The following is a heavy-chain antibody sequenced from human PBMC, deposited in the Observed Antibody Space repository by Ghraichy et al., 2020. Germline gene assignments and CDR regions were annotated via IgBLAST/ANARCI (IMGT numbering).Heavy chain of an antibody. J-gene: IGHJ4*02. CDR3: ARAEGSTNFDY. V-gene: IGHV4-31*03. CDR2: FYYTGTT. Sequence: SETLSLTCTVSGASIGTAHYYWTWIRQRPGKGLEWIGYFYYTGTTYYNPSLKSRVAISIDSSNNQFSLTLSSVTAADTAIYYCARAEGSTNFDYWGQGTLVTVSS. CDR1: GASIGTAHYY. D-gene: IGHD6-13*01.